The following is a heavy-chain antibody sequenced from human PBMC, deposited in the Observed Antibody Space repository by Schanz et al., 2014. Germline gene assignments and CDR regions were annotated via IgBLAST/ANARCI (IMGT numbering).Heavy chain of an antibody. Sequence: VQLLQFGGGVVQPGRSLRLSCAASGFTFSTYAMSWVRQAPGKGLEWVSYISSSGTTIYYADSVKGRFTISRDNAKNSLFLQMNSLRAEDTAVYYCARANYRRKINFDYWGRGTLVTVSS. CDR3: ARANYRRKINFDY. J-gene: IGHJ4*02. V-gene: IGHV3-48*01. CDR1: GFTFSTYA. CDR2: ISSSGTTI. D-gene: IGHD3-10*01.